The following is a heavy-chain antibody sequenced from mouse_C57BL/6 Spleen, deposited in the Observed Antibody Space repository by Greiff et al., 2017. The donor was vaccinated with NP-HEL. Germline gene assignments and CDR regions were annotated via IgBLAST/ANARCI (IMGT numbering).Heavy chain of an antibody. CDR3: TRDSNYDYYAMDY. Sequence: EVQGVESGGGLVQPGGSMKLSCAASGFTFSDAWMDWVRQSPEKGLEWVAEIRNKANNHATYYAESVKGRFTISRDDSKSSVYLQMNSLRAEDTGIYYCTRDSNYDYYAMDYWGQGTSVTVSS. D-gene: IGHD2-5*01. CDR2: IRNKANNHAT. V-gene: IGHV6-6*01. J-gene: IGHJ4*01. CDR1: GFTFSDAW.